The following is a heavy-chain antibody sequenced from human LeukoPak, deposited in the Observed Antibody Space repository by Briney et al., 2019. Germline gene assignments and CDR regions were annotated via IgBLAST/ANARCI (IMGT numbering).Heavy chain of an antibody. D-gene: IGHD6-6*01. CDR3: AKVQQLVYYYYYYMDV. CDR2: IRYDGSNK. Sequence: TGGSLRLSCAASGFTFSSYGMHWVRQAPGKGLEWVAFIRYDGSNKYYADSVKGRFTISRDNSKNTLYLQMNSLRAEDTAVYYCAKVQQLVYYYYYYMDVWGKGTTVTVSS. V-gene: IGHV3-30*02. J-gene: IGHJ6*03. CDR1: GFTFSSYG.